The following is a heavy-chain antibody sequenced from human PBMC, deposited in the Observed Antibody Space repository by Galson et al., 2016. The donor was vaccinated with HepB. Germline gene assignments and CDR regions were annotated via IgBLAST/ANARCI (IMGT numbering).Heavy chain of an antibody. D-gene: IGHD3-10*01. Sequence: TLSLTCTVSGDFIRNSDYYWTWIRQFPGRGLEWIGYIYHSGVPFYNPSLRSRLAISVDTSNNHYSLRLTSVTAADTAIYYCARGGKIRGVIAQRSNWFGPWGQGTLVIVSS. CDR3: ARGGKIRGVIAQRSNWFGP. CDR2: IYHSGVP. CDR1: GDFIRNSDYY. V-gene: IGHV4-31*03. J-gene: IGHJ5*02.